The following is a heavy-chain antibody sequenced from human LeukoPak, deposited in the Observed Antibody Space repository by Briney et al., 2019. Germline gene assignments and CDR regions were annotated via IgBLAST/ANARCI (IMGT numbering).Heavy chain of an antibody. D-gene: IGHD6-19*01. Sequence: GGSLRLSCAASGFTFSTYEMNWVRQAPGKGPEWVSYISSSGYTIYYADSVKGRFTISRDNAKNSLYLQMNSLRAEDTAVYYCARVSGWSQQHFDYWGQGTLVTVSS. V-gene: IGHV3-48*03. CDR3: ARVSGWSQQHFDY. CDR1: GFTFSTYE. CDR2: ISSSGYTI. J-gene: IGHJ4*02.